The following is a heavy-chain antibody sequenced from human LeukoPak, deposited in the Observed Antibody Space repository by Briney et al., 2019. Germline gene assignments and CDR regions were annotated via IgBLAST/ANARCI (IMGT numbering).Heavy chain of an antibody. D-gene: IGHD3-16*02. CDR1: GSTFSNAW. Sequence: GGSLRLSCAASGSTFSNAWMSWVRQAPEKGLEWVGRIKSKTDGGTTDYAAPVKGRFTISRDDSKNTLYLQMNSLKTEDTAVYYCTSEYYDYVWGSYRSDYHFDYWGQGTLVTVSS. J-gene: IGHJ4*02. CDR3: TSEYYDYVWGSYRSDYHFDY. CDR2: IKSKTDGGTT. V-gene: IGHV3-15*01.